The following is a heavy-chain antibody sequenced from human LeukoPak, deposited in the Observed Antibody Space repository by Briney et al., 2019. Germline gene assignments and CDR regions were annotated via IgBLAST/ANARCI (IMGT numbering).Heavy chain of an antibody. D-gene: IGHD3-3*01. Sequence: GASVKVSCKASGYTFTNNYMHWVRQAPGQGLEWMGIINPSDGGTNYAQKFQGRVTSTRDMSTSTVYMELSSLRSEDTAVYYCARDRGITVFGVVMDVWGKGTTVTVSS. J-gene: IGHJ6*04. CDR3: ARDRGITVFGVVMDV. CDR2: INPSDGGT. CDR1: GYTFTNNY. V-gene: IGHV1-46*01.